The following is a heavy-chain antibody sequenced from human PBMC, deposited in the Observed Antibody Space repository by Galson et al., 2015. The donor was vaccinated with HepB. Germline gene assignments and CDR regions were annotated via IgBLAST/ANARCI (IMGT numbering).Heavy chain of an antibody. CDR1: GFTFTSSA. CDR2: IVVGSGNT. V-gene: IGHV1-58*01. J-gene: IGHJ6*02. D-gene: IGHD3-22*01. Sequence: SVKVSCKASGFTFTSSAVQWVRQARGQRLEWIGWIVVGSGNTNYAQKFQERVTITRDMSTSTAYMELSSLRSEDTAVYYCAADKGEGYYYDSSGYYYYYYYGMDVWGQGTTVTVS. CDR3: AADKGEGYYYDSSGYYYYYYYGMDV.